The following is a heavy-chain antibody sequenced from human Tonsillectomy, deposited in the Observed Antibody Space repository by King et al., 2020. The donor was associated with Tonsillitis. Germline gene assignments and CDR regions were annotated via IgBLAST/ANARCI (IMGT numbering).Heavy chain of an antibody. CDR2: IYYSGST. CDR3: ASLLGSSFPDY. Sequence: QLQESGPGLVKPSETLSLTCTVSGGSISSSSHYWGWIRQPPGKGLEWIGSIYYSGSTYYNPSLKSRVTISVDTSKNQFSLKLNSVSAADTAVYYCASLLGSSFPDYWGQGTLVAVSS. J-gene: IGHJ4*02. CDR1: GGSISSSSHY. V-gene: IGHV4-39*01. D-gene: IGHD6-13*01.